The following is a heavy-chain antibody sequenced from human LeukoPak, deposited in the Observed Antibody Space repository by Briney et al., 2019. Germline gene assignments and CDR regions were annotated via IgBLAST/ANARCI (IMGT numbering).Heavy chain of an antibody. CDR1: GGTFSSYA. J-gene: IGHJ4*02. Sequence: SSVKVSCKASGGTFSSYAISWVRQAPGQGLEWMGRIIPIFGTANYAQKFQGRVTITTDESTSTAYMELSSLRSEDTAVYYCARLTEGSLLPEDYWGQGTLVTVSS. V-gene: IGHV1-69*05. CDR2: IIPIFGTA. D-gene: IGHD1-14*01. CDR3: ARLTEGSLLPEDY.